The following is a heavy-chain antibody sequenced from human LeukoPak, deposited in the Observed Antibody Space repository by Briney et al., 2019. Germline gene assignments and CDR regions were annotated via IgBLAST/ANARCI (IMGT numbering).Heavy chain of an antibody. CDR3: ARDLAWGAFDY. Sequence: GGSLRLSCAASGFTFSIYGMNWVRQAPGKGLEWLSGVSPPGGGTYYADSVKGRFTISRDDSKNTLSLQMNSLRVEDTAVYYCARDLAWGAFDYWGQGTLVTVSS. CDR1: GFTFSIYG. J-gene: IGHJ4*02. CDR2: VSPPGGGT. V-gene: IGHV3-23*01. D-gene: IGHD7-27*01.